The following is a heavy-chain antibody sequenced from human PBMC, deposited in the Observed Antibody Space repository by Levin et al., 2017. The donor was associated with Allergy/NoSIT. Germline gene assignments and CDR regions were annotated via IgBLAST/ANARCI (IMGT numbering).Heavy chain of an antibody. CDR3: VRDLTTVRGGMDV. CDR1: GFDFSRSG. Sequence: GGSLRLSCAASGFDFSRSGMNWVRQAPGQGPEWVSYIRPNSEIIHYADSVKGRFTISRDNRKNSLYLQMNSLRVEETSTYFCVRDLTTVRGGMDVWRQGTTVPVSS. J-gene: IGHJ6*02. V-gene: IGHV3-48*04. CDR2: IRPNSEII. D-gene: IGHD1-1*01.